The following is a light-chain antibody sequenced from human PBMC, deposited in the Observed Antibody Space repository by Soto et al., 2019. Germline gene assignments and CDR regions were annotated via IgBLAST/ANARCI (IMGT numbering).Light chain of an antibody. CDR2: DAS. V-gene: IGKV3-20*01. Sequence: IVLTQSPDTLSLYPGERATLSCRASQSIRSERLAWYQQEPGQAPRLVIFDASNRASGMPERFSGSGSGTDFTLTIARLEPEDFAVYYCQEYDGAPITFGLGTRLEIK. CDR3: QEYDGAPIT. J-gene: IGKJ5*01. CDR1: QSIRSER.